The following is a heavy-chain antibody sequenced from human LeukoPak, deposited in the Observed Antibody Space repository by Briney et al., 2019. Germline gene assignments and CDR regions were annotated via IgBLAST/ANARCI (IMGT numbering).Heavy chain of an antibody. CDR3: ARGPNSGYCM. D-gene: IGHD3-22*01. V-gene: IGHV3-53*01. CDR1: GFTVSTNY. CDR2: IYAGGST. Sequence: GGSLRLSCAASGFTVSTNYMAWVRQPPGKGLEWGSIIYAGGSTYYADSVKGRFTISRDNSKNALYLQMNSLRAEDTAVYYCARGPNSGYCMWGQGTLVTVSS. J-gene: IGHJ4*02.